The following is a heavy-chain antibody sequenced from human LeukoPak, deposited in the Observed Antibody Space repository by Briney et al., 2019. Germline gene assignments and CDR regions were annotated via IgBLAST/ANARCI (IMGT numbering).Heavy chain of an antibody. J-gene: IGHJ4*02. CDR1: GFTFSSYG. Sequence: GRSLRLSCAASGFTFSSYGMHWVRQAPGKGLEWVAVISYDGSNKYYADSVKGRFTISRDNSKNTLYLQMNSLRAEDTAVYYCAKEGGGYFDWDLDLSFDYWGQGTLVTVSS. V-gene: IGHV3-30*18. D-gene: IGHD3-9*01. CDR3: AKEGGGYFDWDLDLSFDY. CDR2: ISYDGSNK.